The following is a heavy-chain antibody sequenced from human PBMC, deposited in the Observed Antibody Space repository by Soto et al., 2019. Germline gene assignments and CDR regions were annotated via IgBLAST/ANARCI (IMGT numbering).Heavy chain of an antibody. CDR3: ARDSVDYGDYGVDY. Sequence: ASVKVSCKASVYTFTSYAMHWVRQAPGQRLEWMGWINAGNGNTKYSQKFQGRVTITRDTSASTAYMELSSLRSEDTAVYYCARDSVDYGDYGVDYWGQGTLVTVSS. D-gene: IGHD4-17*01. J-gene: IGHJ4*02. CDR1: VYTFTSYA. V-gene: IGHV1-3*01. CDR2: INAGNGNT.